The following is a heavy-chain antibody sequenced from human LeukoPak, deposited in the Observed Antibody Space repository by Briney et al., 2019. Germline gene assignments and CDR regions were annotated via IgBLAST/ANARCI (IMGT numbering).Heavy chain of an antibody. CDR2: IIPIFGTA. D-gene: IGHD1-26*01. CDR3: ATKLGLYSGSYYF. J-gene: IGHJ4*02. Sequence: GASVKVSCKASGGTFSSYAIRWVRQAPGQGLEWMGGIIPIFGTANYAQKFQGRVTITTDESTSTAYMELSSLRSEDTAVYYCATKLGLYSGSYYFGGQGTLVTVSS. V-gene: IGHV1-69*05. CDR1: GGTFSSYA.